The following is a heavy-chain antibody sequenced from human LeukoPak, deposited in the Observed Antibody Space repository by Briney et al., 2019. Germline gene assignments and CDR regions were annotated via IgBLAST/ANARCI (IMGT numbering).Heavy chain of an antibody. CDR2: IHHSGST. J-gene: IGHJ4*02. CDR3: ARASGGYYLLYYFDY. V-gene: IGHV4-4*02. D-gene: IGHD3-22*01. CDR1: GGSISSSNW. Sequence: PSGTLSLTCAVSGGSISSSNWWSWVRQPPGKGLEWIGEIHHSGSTNYNPSLKSRVTISVDKSKNQFSLKLSSVTAADTAVYYCARASGGYYLLYYFDYWGQGTLVTVSS.